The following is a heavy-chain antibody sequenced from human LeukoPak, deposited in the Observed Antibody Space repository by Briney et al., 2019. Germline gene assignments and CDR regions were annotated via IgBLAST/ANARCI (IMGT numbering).Heavy chain of an antibody. CDR2: IYYSGST. J-gene: IGHJ6*03. CDR3: ARDGLPQYCSSTSCYGPGDYYMDV. D-gene: IGHD2-2*01. Sequence: SETLSLTCTVSGGSISSYYWSWIRQPPGKGLEWIGYIYYSGSTNYNPSLKSRVTMSVDTSKNQFSLKLSSVTAADTAVYYCARDGLPQYCSSTSCYGPGDYYMDVWGKGTTVTVSS. CDR1: GGSISSYY. V-gene: IGHV4-59*12.